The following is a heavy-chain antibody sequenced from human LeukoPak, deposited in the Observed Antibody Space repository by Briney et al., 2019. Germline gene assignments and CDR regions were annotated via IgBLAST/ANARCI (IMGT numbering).Heavy chain of an antibody. J-gene: IGHJ4*02. Sequence: PGGSLRLSCAASGFSFSDCYMSWLRQAPGKGLEWVSYISSYSSYTNHADSVKGRFTISRDNAKNSLYLQMNSLRAEDTAVYYCARDRSGYCSGGTCYNFDYWGQGTLVTVSS. CDR3: ARDRSGYCSGGTCYNFDY. V-gene: IGHV3-11*05. CDR2: ISSYSSYT. D-gene: IGHD2-15*01. CDR1: GFSFSDCY.